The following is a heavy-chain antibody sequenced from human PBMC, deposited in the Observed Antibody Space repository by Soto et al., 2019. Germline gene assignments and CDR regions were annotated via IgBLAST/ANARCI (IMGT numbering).Heavy chain of an antibody. Sequence: GGSLRLSCAASGFTFSSYGMHWFRQAPGKGLEWVAVISYDGSNKYYADSVKGRFTISRDNSKNTLYLQMNSLRAEDTAVYYCAKDSMSGTTRWFDPWGQGTLVTVSS. CDR3: AKDSMSGTTRWFDP. J-gene: IGHJ5*02. V-gene: IGHV3-30*18. CDR2: ISYDGSNK. CDR1: GFTFSSYG. D-gene: IGHD1-7*01.